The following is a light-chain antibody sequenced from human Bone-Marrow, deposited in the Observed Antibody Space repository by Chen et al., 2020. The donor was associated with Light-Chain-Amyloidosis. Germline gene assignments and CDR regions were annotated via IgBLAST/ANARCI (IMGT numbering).Light chain of an antibody. V-gene: IGLV3-21*02. Sequence: SYVLTQPSSVSVAPGQTATIACGGNNIGSTSVQWYQQTPGQAPLLVVYDDSDRPSGIPERLSGSNSGTTAPLTISRVEAGDEADYYCQVWDRSSDRPVFGGGTKLTVL. CDR2: DDS. CDR1: NIGSTS. J-gene: IGLJ3*02. CDR3: QVWDRSSDRPV.